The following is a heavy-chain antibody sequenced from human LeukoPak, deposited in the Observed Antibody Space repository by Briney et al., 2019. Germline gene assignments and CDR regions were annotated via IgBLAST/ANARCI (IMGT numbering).Heavy chain of an antibody. J-gene: IGHJ5*02. CDR1: GFIFTSYA. V-gene: IGHV3-23*01. CDR2: VSRSGGAT. CDR3: VKDRYGPFDP. Sequence: GGSLRLSCAASGFIFTSYAMSWVRQAQGKGLEWVSAVSRSGGATYYADSVKGRFTISRDNSKSTVYLEMNSLRAEDTAVYFCVKDRYGPFDPWGQGTLVTVSS. D-gene: IGHD3-10*01.